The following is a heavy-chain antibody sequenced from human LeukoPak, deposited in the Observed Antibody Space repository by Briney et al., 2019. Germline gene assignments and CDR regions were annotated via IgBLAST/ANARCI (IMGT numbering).Heavy chain of an antibody. D-gene: IGHD5-12*01. CDR2: IYHSGST. V-gene: IGHV4-4*02. CDR3: ARGADIVATIYAAGFDY. Sequence: SETLSLTCAVSGGSISSSNWWSWVRQPPGKGLEWIGEIYHSGSTNYNPSLKSRVTISVDKSKNQFSLKLSSVTAADTAVYYCARGADIVATIYAAGFDYWGQGTLVTVSS. J-gene: IGHJ4*02. CDR1: GGSISSSNW.